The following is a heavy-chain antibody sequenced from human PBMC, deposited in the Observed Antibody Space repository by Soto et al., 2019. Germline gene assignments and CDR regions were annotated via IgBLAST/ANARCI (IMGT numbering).Heavy chain of an antibody. CDR2: IYWNDDK. CDR3: AHRLSECSGGTCYRYFDL. D-gene: IGHD2-15*01. CDR1: GFSLSASGVG. V-gene: IGHV2-5*01. J-gene: IGHJ2*01. Sequence: QITLKESGPTLVKPTQTLTLTCTFSGFSLSASGVGVGWIRQPPGKALEWLALIYWNDDKHYSQSLKSRLTITKDTSKNQVVLTMTNMDPVDTGTYFCAHRLSECSGGTCYRYFDLWGRGTLVTVSS.